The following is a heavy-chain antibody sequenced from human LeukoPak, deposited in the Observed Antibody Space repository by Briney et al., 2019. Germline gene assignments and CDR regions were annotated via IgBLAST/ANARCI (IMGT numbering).Heavy chain of an antibody. D-gene: IGHD3-10*01. CDR1: GFTFSSYA. J-gene: IGHJ6*02. V-gene: IGHV3-23*01. CDR3: ANLYGSGSYYKSEDYYYYGMDV. Sequence: GGPLRLSCGASGFTFSSYAMRWVRQAPGKGLEWVSAISGSGGSTYYADSVKGRFTISSDNSKNTLYLQMNSLRAEDTAVYYCANLYGSGSYYKSEDYYYYGMDVWGQGTTVTVSS. CDR2: ISGSGGST.